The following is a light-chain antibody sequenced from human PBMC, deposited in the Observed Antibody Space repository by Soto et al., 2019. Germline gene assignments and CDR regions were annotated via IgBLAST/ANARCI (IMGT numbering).Light chain of an antibody. J-gene: IGLJ2*01. V-gene: IGLV1-44*01. CDR3: AAWDDSLNGQVV. CDR1: SPNIGSNT. CDR2: SNN. Sequence: QSALTQPPSASGTPGQKVTISCSGSSPNIGSNTVNWYQQLPGTAPKLLIYSNNQRPSGVPDRFSGSKSGTSASLAISGLQSEDEADYYCAAWDDSLNGQVVFGGGTKLTVL.